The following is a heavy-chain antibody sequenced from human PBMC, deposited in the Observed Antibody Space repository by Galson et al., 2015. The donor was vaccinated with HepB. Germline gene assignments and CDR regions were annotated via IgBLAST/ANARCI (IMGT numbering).Heavy chain of an antibody. D-gene: IGHD3-3*01. CDR1: GFTFSNYA. V-gene: IGHV3-23*01. Sequence: SLRLSCAASGFTFSNYAMSWVRQAPGKGLEWVSTISGSGGRTYYADSVRGRFTISRDNSTNTVYLQMNSQGAEDTAIYYCATAMIWHDLWSGYGLDYWGQGALVTVSS. CDR3: ATAMIWHDLWSGYGLDY. J-gene: IGHJ4*02. CDR2: ISGSGGRT.